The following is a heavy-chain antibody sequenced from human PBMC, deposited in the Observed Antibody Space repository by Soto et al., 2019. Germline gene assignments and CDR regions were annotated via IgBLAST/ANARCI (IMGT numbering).Heavy chain of an antibody. D-gene: IGHD3-3*01. CDR3: ASLWSGYKREYYYYGMDV. J-gene: IGHJ6*02. CDR2: ISYDGSNK. CDR1: GFTFSSYA. Sequence: SLRLSCAASGFTFSSYAMHWVRQAPGKGLEWVAVISYDGSNKYYADSVKGRFTISRDNSKNTLYLQMNSLRAEDTAVYYCASLWSGYKREYYYYGMDVWSQGTTVTVSS. V-gene: IGHV3-30-3*01.